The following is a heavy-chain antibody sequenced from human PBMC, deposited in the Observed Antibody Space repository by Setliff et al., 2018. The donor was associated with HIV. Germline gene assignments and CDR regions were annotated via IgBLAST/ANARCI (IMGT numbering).Heavy chain of an antibody. J-gene: IGHJ6*02. CDR1: GFLMTAYG. D-gene: IGHD2-21*02. CDR3: ARGGDPPYYFLGMDV. CDR2: FTSYNNKA. Sequence: GASVKVSCKISGFLMTAYGINWVRQAPGQGPEWMGWFTSYNNKADFAPKFQGRVTLTTDTFTSTAYMELRSLRSDDTAVYYCARGGDPPYYFLGMDVWGQGTLVTVSS. V-gene: IGHV1-18*01.